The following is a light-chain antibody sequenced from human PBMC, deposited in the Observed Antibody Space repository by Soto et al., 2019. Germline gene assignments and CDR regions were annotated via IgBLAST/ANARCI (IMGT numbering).Light chain of an antibody. J-gene: IGKJ4*01. CDR3: QQYKSFSLT. V-gene: IGKV1-5*03. Sequence: DIQMTQSPSTLSASVGDRVTITCRASQSISSWLAWYQQKPGKAPKLLIYKASSLESGVPSRFSGSGSGTEFTLTISSLQPDDFAIYYCQQYKSFSLTFRGGTKVEIK. CDR2: KAS. CDR1: QSISSW.